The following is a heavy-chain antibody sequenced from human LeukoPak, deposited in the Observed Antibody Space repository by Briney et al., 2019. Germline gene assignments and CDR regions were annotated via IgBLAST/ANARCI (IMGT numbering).Heavy chain of an antibody. CDR1: GDSISRYY. D-gene: IGHD4-17*01. CDR3: ARSAPSVTSYYFDS. Sequence: SETLSLTCTVSGDSISRYYWSWIRQPAGKGLEWIGRFYTIGSTNYNPSLKSRVTMSLDTSKNQFSLTLISVTAADTAVYYCARSAPSVTSYYFDSWGQGTLVTVSS. V-gene: IGHV4-4*07. J-gene: IGHJ4*02. CDR2: FYTIGST.